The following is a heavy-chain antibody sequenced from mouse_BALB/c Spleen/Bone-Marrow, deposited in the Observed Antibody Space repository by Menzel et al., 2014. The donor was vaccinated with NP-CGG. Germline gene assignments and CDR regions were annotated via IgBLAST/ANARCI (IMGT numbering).Heavy chain of an antibody. Sequence: VQLQQSGPGLVAPSQSLSITCTVSGFSLSGYAVNWVRQPPGKGLEWLGMIWGDGSTDYNSALKSRLNIRKDNSKSQVFLKMSSLQTDDTANYYCARDQEYHNFYYAMDYWGQGIPVTVSS. CDR3: ARDQEYHNFYYAMDY. CDR2: IWGDGST. V-gene: IGHV2-6-7*01. D-gene: IGHD3-2*02. CDR1: GFSLSGYA. J-gene: IGHJ4*01.